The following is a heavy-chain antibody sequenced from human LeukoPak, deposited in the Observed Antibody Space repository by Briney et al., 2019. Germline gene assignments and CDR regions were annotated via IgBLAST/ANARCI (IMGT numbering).Heavy chain of an antibody. CDR1: GYTFTSNY. CDR3: ARRGWSVTTGIDY. D-gene: IGHD4-11*01. V-gene: IGHV1-46*01. Sequence: ASVKVSCKAFGYTFTSNYMHWVRQAPGQGLEWMGMINPSGGSTTYAQKFQGRVTMTRDTSTTTVYMELSSLNSEDTAVYYCARRGWSVTTGIDYWGQGTLVTVSS. J-gene: IGHJ4*02. CDR2: INPSGGST.